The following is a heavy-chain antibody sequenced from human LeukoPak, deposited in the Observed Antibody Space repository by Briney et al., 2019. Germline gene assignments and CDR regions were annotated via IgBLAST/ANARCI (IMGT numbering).Heavy chain of an antibody. J-gene: IGHJ5*02. V-gene: IGHV1-2*02. Sequence: GASVKVSCKASGYTFTGYYMHWVRQAPGQGLEWMGWINPNSGGTNYAQKFQGRVTMARDTSISTAYMELSRLRSDDTAVYYCARDVEGSFSGLPGGFDPWGQGTLVTVSS. CDR2: INPNSGGT. CDR1: GYTFTGYY. D-gene: IGHD6-19*01. CDR3: ARDVEGSFSGLPGGFDP.